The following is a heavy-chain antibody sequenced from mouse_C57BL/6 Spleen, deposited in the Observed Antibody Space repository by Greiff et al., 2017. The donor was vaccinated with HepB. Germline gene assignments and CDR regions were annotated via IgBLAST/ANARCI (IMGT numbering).Heavy chain of an antibody. V-gene: IGHV1-82*01. J-gene: IGHJ2*01. Sequence: QVQLQQSGPELVKPGASVKISCKASGYAFSSSWMNWVKQRPGKGLEWIGRIYPGDGDTNYNGKFKGKATLTADKSSSTAYMQLSSLTSEDSAVYFCARLQIYDGYYSFDYWGQGTTLTVSS. CDR2: IYPGDGDT. D-gene: IGHD2-3*01. CDR3: ARLQIYDGYYSFDY. CDR1: GYAFSSSW.